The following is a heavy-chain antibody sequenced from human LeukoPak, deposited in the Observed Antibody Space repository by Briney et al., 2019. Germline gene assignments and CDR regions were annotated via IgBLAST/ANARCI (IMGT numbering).Heavy chain of an antibody. J-gene: IGHJ4*02. Sequence: GRSLRLSCAASGFTFSNNAMHWVRQAPGKGLEWVAVISYDGSSKYYAESVKGRFTISRDNSKSTLYLEMDTLGAEDTAVYYCARDSGMVRGTVDYWGQGTLVTVSS. CDR1: GFTFSNNA. D-gene: IGHD3-10*01. CDR2: ISYDGSSK. V-gene: IGHV3-30*03. CDR3: ARDSGMVRGTVDY.